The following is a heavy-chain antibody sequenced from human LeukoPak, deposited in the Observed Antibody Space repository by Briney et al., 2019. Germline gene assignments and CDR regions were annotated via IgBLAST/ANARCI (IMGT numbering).Heavy chain of an antibody. CDR2: VYYSGRT. Sequence: PSETLSLTCTASGVSISSYYWRWIRQAPGKGLEWIGYVYYSGRTNYNPSLKSRVAISAVTTNNHFSLKLKSVTVAGTAGYDGGTTNYHPSLKGRVAISVNTSKNQFSLKLSSVTAADTAVYYCARTRYSSGWSPTYGMDVWGQGTTVTVSS. J-gene: IGHJ6*02. CDR3: GTTNYHPSLKGRVAISVNTSKNQFSLKLSSVTAADTAVYYCARTRYSSGWSPTYGMDV. D-gene: IGHD3-10*01. CDR1: GVSISSYY. V-gene: IGHV4-59*12.